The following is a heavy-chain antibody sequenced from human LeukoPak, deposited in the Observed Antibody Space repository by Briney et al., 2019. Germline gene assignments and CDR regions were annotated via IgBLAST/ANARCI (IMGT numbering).Heavy chain of an antibody. J-gene: IGHJ4*02. Sequence: EALSLTCPVSGGSFSGKYWTWIRQPPGKGLEWIGEITYSGSIYYNPSLKSRVTISVDTSKNQFSLKLNSVTAADTAVYYCARDLMTWGQGTLVTVSS. V-gene: IGHV4-34*01. CDR1: GGSFSGKY. CDR3: ARDLMT. CDR2: ITYSGSI.